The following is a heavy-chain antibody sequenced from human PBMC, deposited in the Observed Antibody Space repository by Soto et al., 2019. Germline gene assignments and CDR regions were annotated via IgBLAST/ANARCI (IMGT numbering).Heavy chain of an antibody. J-gene: IGHJ5*02. CDR3: ARGAIAASLPSGWFDP. CDR1: GGTFSSYV. Sequence: ASVKVSCKASGGTFSSYVISWVRQAPGQGLEWMGGIIPLFGTANYAQKFQGRVTITADESTNTAYMELSSLRSEDTAVYYCARGAIAASLPSGWFDPWGQGTLVTVSS. V-gene: IGHV1-69*13. D-gene: IGHD6-13*01. CDR2: IIPLFGTA.